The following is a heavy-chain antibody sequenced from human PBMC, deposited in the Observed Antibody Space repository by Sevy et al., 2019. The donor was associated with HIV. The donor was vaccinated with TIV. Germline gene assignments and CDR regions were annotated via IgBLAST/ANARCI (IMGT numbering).Heavy chain of an antibody. CDR2: FDPEDGET. J-gene: IGHJ4*02. CDR1: GYTLTELS. D-gene: IGHD2-21*01. CDR3: XXXXXXXXXXXYSSGDY. V-gene: IGHV1-24*01. Sequence: ASVKVSCKLSGYTLTELSMHWVRQAPGKGLEWMGGFDPEDGETIYAQKFQGRVTLTEDTSSDTAYMELSSLRSEDTXXXXXXXXXXXXXXXXYSSGDYWGQGTLVTVSS.